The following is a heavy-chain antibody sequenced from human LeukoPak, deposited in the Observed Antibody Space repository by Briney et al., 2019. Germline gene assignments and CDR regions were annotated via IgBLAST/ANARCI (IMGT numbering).Heavy chain of an antibody. V-gene: IGHV3-20*04. D-gene: IGHD6-13*01. CDR1: GLSFDDYG. CDR2: INWNGGST. CDR3: ARVRPPYSSSWYYFDY. Sequence: PGGSLRLSCAASGLSFDDYGMSWVRQAPGKGLEWVSGINWNGGSTLYADSVKGRFTISRDNAKNSLYLQMKSLRAEDTALYYCARVRPPYSSSWYYFDYWGQGTLVTVSS. J-gene: IGHJ4*02.